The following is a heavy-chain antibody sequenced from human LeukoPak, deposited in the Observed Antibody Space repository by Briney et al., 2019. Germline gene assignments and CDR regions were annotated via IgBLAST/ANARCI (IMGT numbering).Heavy chain of an antibody. J-gene: IGHJ4*02. Sequence: ASVKVSCKASGYTFTSYYMHWVRQAPGQGLEWMGIINPSGGSTSYAQKFQGRVTMTRDTSTSTVYMELSSLRSEDTAVYYCARGNCGGDCYPRTLGVLNYWGQGTLVTVSS. V-gene: IGHV1-46*01. CDR3: ARGNCGGDCYPRTLGVLNY. D-gene: IGHD2-21*02. CDR1: GYTFTSYY. CDR2: INPSGGST.